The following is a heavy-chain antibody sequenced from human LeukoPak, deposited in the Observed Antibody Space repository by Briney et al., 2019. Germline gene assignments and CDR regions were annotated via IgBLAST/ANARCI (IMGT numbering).Heavy chain of an antibody. Sequence: GGSLRLSCAASGFSFTSYTMHWVRQAPGKGLEWLAVISSDLNNKYYADSVKGRFTISRDNSKNTLYLQLNSLGPEDTAIYYCARVGPCSSGYFDSWGQGTLVTVSS. D-gene: IGHD6-19*01. V-gene: IGHV3-30*04. CDR1: GFSFTSYT. J-gene: IGHJ4*02. CDR2: ISSDLNNK. CDR3: ARVGPCSSGYFDS.